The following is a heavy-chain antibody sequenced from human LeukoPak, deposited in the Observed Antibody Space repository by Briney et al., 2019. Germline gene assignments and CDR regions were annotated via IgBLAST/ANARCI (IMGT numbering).Heavy chain of an antibody. CDR3: ARDWTVAVAGTDY. CDR1: GFTFSSYA. Sequence: GGSLRLSCAASGFTFSSYAMCWVRQAPGKGLEYVSAISSNGGSTYYANSVKGRFTISRDNSKNTLYLQMGSLRAEDMAVYYCARDWTVAVAGTDYWGQGTLVTVSS. CDR2: ISSNGGST. D-gene: IGHD6-19*01. V-gene: IGHV3-64*01. J-gene: IGHJ4*02.